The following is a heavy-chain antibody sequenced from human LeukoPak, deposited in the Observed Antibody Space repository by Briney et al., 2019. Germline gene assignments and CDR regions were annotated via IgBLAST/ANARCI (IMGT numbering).Heavy chain of an antibody. D-gene: IGHD3-22*01. Sequence: GGSLSLSCAVSGLTFSSYAMSWVRQAPGKGLDWVSVISGSGASTDYADSVKGRFTISRDNSKNTLYLQMNSLRAEDTAVYYCAKGSSGYYYDNWFDPWGQGTLVTVSS. CDR1: GLTFSSYA. CDR3: AKGSSGYYYDNWFDP. V-gene: IGHV3-23*01. J-gene: IGHJ5*02. CDR2: ISGSGAST.